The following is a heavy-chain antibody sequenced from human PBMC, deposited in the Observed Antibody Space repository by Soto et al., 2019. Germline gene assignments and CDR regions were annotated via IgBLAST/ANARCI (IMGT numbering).Heavy chain of an antibody. Sequence: GGSLRLSCEASGFTFYTYAMIWVRQAPGKGLEWVTAIDSDGTDTYYADFVKGRFTVSRDNSKNTLYLQMRSLTAEDAALYYCAKGRLAVGSDWFESRATGTLVPVSS. CDR2: IDSDGTDT. CDR1: GFTFYTYA. D-gene: IGHD1-26*01. J-gene: IGHJ5*01. V-gene: IGHV3-23*05. CDR3: AKGRLAVGSDWFES.